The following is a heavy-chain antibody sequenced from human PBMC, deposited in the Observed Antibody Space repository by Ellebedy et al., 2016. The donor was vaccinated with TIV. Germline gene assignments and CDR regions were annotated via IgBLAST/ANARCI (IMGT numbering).Heavy chain of an antibody. V-gene: IGHV4-39*07. CDR2: IYYSGST. J-gene: IGHJ4*02. Sequence: MPSETLSLTCTVSGGSISSSSYYWGWIRQPPGKGLEWIGSIYYSGSTNYNPTLKSRVTISVDTSKNQFSLKLSSVTAADTAVYYCARSAEEWSFFDYWGQGTLVTVSS. D-gene: IGHD3-3*01. CDR3: ARSAEEWSFFDY. CDR1: GGSISSSSYY.